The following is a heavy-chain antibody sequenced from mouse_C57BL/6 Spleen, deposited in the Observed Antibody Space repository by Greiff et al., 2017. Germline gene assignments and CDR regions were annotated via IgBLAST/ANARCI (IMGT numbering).Heavy chain of an antibody. J-gene: IGHJ2*01. CDR2: IYPGSGSP. V-gene: IGHV1-55*01. Sequence: QVQLQQPGAELVKPGASVKMSCKASGYTFTSYWITWVKQRPGQGLEWIGDIYPGSGSPNYNEKFKSKATLTVDTSSSTAYMQLSSLTSEDSAVYYCARDSITTVVAFDYWGQGTTLTVSS. CDR1: GYTFTSYW. CDR3: ARDSITTVVAFDY. D-gene: IGHD1-1*01.